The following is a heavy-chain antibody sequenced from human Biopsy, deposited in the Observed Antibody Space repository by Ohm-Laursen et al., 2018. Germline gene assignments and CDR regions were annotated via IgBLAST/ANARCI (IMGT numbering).Heavy chain of an antibody. J-gene: IGHJ5*02. V-gene: IGHV3-21*01. CDR3: SRDSLVGGLS. CDR2: INSDASYI. CDR1: TFAFSINS. D-gene: IGHD2-8*02. Sequence: SLRLSCAASTFAFSINSVNWVRQAPGKGLEWVSYINSDASYIYYGVSVRGRFTISRDNAKNSVYLQMNSLRAEDTAVYYCSRDSLVGGLSWGQGTLVTVSS.